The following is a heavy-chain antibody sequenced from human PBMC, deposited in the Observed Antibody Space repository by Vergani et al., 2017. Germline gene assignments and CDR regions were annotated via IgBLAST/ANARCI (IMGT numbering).Heavy chain of an antibody. CDR2: IYYSGCT. J-gene: IGHJ5*02. D-gene: IGHD6-19*01. Sequence: QLQLQESGPGLVKPSATLSLPCSVSGASIRSSNYYWGWIRQPPGKGLEWIASIYYSGCTYYNPSLKSRVTISVDTSKNQFSLKLSSVTAADTAVYFCARHSTVEWLVKLGWIDPWGQGILVTVSS. CDR3: ARHSTVEWLVKLGWIDP. V-gene: IGHV4-39*01. CDR1: GASIRSSNYY.